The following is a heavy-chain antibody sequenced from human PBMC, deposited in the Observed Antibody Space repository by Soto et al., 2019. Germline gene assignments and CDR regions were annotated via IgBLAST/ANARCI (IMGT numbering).Heavy chain of an antibody. Sequence: WNWIRQSPSRGLEWLGRIYYRAQWFYEYAVSVKSRVTISPDTSRNQFSLQLTAVTPEDTAVYYCVRGYCIAGGYELGPGFDYRGRGTLVTVSS. J-gene: IGHJ4*02. CDR3: VRGYCIAGGYELGPGFDY. D-gene: IGHD2-8*02. V-gene: IGHV6-1*01. CDR2: IYYRAQWFY.